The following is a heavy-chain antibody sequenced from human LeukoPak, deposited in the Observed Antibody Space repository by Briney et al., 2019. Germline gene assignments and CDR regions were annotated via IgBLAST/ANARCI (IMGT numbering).Heavy chain of an antibody. CDR2: ISGSGGST. J-gene: IGHJ3*02. CDR1: GFTFSSYA. CDR3: AKDLNYDILTGYYIGAFDI. Sequence: GGSLRLSCAASGFTFSSYAMSWVRQAPGKGLEWVSAISGSGGSTYYADSVKGRFTISRDNSKNTLYLQMNSLRAEDTAVYYCAKDLNYDILTGYYIGAFDIWGQGTMVTVSS. D-gene: IGHD3-9*01. V-gene: IGHV3-23*01.